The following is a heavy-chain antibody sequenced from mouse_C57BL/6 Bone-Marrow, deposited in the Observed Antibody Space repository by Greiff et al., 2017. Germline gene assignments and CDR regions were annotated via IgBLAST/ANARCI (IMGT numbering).Heavy chain of an antibody. J-gene: IGHJ2*01. V-gene: IGHV1-82*01. D-gene: IGHD2-4*01. CDR1: SYAFSSSW. CDR2: IYPGDGDT. CDR3: ARDNYDYDEDY. Sequence: VQLQQSGPELVKPGASVKISCKASSYAFSSSWMNWVKQRPGKGLEWIGRIYPGDGDTNYNGKFKGKATLTADKSSSTAYMQLSSLTSEDSAVYFCARDNYDYDEDYWGQGTTLTVSS.